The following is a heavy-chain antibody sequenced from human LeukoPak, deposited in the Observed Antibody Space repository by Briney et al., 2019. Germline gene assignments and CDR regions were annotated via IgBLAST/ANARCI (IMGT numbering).Heavy chain of an antibody. CDR1: GYSFTTYW. CDR3: ARSCTSTNCYLTDAFDI. J-gene: IGHJ3*02. D-gene: IGHD2-2*01. V-gene: IGHV5-51*01. CDR2: IYPGDSDT. Sequence: GESLKISCKGFGYSFTTYWIGWVRQMPGKGLEWMGIIYPGDSDTKYSPSSRGQVTISADKSISTAYLQWSSLKASDTAMYYCARSCTSTNCYLTDAFDIWGQGTMVTVSS.